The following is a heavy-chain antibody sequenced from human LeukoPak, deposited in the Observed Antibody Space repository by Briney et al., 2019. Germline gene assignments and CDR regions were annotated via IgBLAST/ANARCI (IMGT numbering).Heavy chain of an antibody. CDR2: ISSSGSTI. D-gene: IGHD5-18*01. Sequence: PGGSLRLSCAASGFTFSDYYMSWIRQAPGKGLEWVSYISSSGSTIYYADSVKGRFTISRDNAKNSLYLQMNSLRAEDTAVYYCAKLDVDTAMVRDYWGQGTLVTVSS. CDR1: GFTFSDYY. V-gene: IGHV3-11*04. CDR3: AKLDVDTAMVRDY. J-gene: IGHJ4*02.